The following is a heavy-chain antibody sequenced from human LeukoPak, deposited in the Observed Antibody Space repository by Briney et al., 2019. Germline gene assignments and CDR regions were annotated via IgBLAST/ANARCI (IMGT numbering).Heavy chain of an antibody. CDR3: ARDVSERDSSSSEYYFDY. Sequence: ESLTLSCAAYAFTFSSYWMSWVRQAPGEGLEWVAYIKEDGSEKYHVGSVKGRLTISRGNATNTLYLNMNSQRAEDTAVYYCARDVSERDSSSSEYYFDYWGQGTLVTVSS. CDR1: AFTFSSYW. D-gene: IGHD6-13*01. J-gene: IGHJ4*02. V-gene: IGHV3-7*03. CDR2: IKEDGSEK.